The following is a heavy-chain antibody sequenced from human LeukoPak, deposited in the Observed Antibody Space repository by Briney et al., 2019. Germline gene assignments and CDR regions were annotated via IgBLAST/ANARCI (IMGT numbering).Heavy chain of an antibody. CDR2: FYYSGST. J-gene: IGHJ5*02. CDR3: ARNVRDGSGLSSNWFDP. V-gene: IGHV4-59*01. CDR1: GGSMNDYY. D-gene: IGHD3-22*01. Sequence: PSETLSLTCTVSGGSMNDYYWSWSRQPPGKGLEWIASFYYSGSTAYNPSLKSRATISLDTSKNQVSLNLNSVTAADTAVYYCARNVRDGSGLSSNWFDPWGQGTLVTVSS.